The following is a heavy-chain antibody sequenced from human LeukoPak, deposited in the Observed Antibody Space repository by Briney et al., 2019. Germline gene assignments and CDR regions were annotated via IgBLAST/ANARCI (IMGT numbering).Heavy chain of an antibody. Sequence: SETLSLTCTVSGGSISTTNYYWGWIRQPPGKGLEWIGSIYYSGTTYYNPSLKSRVTISVDTSKNQFSLRLSSVTAADTAVYYCARLEHNWSYAFDYWGQGTLVTVSS. CDR3: ARLEHNWSYAFDY. D-gene: IGHD1-7*01. J-gene: IGHJ4*02. V-gene: IGHV4-39*01. CDR1: GGSISTTNYY. CDR2: IYYSGTT.